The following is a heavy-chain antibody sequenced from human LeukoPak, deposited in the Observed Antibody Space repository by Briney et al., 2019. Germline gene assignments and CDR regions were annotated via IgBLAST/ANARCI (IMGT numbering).Heavy chain of an antibody. Sequence: PGRSLRLSCAASGFTFSSYTMHWVRQAPGKGLEWVAVISYDESNKYYADSVKGRFTISRDNSKNTLYLQMNSLRPEDAAVYYCAREGSYGSGSYDYWGQGTLVTVSS. CDR1: GFTFSSYT. D-gene: IGHD3-10*01. CDR2: ISYDESNK. J-gene: IGHJ4*02. V-gene: IGHV3-30-3*01. CDR3: AREGSYGSGSYDY.